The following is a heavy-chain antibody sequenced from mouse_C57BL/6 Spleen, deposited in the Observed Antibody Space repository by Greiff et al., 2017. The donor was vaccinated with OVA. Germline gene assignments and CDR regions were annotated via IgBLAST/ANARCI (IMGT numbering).Heavy chain of an antibody. V-gene: IGHV1-76*01. D-gene: IGHD1-1*01. Sequence: VQLQQSGAELVRPGASVKLSCKASGYTFTDHYINWVKQRPGQGLEWIARIYPGSGNTYYNEKFKGKATLTAEKSSSTAYMQLSSLTSEDSAVYFCARGGNYGPMDYWGQGTSVTVSS. CDR1: GYTFTDHY. J-gene: IGHJ4*01. CDR2: IYPGSGNT. CDR3: ARGGNYGPMDY.